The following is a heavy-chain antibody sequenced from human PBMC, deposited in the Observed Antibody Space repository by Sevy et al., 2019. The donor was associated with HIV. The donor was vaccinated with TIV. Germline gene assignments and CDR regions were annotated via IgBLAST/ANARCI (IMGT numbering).Heavy chain of an antibody. CDR3: ARGVGFVWGTYRSTHDAFDI. V-gene: IGHV1-46*01. CDR1: GYTFTGYY. J-gene: IGHJ3*02. D-gene: IGHD3-16*02. CDR2: INPSGGYT. Sequence: ASVKVSCKTSGYTFTGYYITWVRQAPGQGLQWMGIINPSGGYTSYAQNFQGRVTMTRDTSTNTANMELSSLRPEDTAVYYCARGVGFVWGTYRSTHDAFDIWGLGTMVTVSS.